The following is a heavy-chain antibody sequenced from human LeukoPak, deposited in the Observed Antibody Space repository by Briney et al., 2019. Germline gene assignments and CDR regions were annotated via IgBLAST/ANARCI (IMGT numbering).Heavy chain of an antibody. Sequence: PGGSLRLSCEASGFTFSNYGMSWVRQAPGKGLEWVPAITASSSSTHDADSVQGRFTISRDNSKNTLYLQMNSLRAEDTAVYYCAKDRGITMVRGVKMGYWGQGTLVTVSS. D-gene: IGHD3-10*01. CDR1: GFTFSNYG. CDR3: AKDRGITMVRGVKMGY. V-gene: IGHV3-23*01. CDR2: ITASSSST. J-gene: IGHJ4*02.